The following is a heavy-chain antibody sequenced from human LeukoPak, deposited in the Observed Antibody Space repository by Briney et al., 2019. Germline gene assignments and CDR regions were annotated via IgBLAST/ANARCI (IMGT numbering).Heavy chain of an antibody. CDR2: INHSGGMT. CDR3: ARSDGIEGHYYYDMDV. Sequence: GASVKVSCKASGYTFTSYYMHWVRQAPGQGLEWMGIINHSGGMTSYAQKFQGRVTMTSDTSTSTVYIELSSLRSEDTAVYYCARSDGIEGHYYYDMDVWGQGTTVTVSS. D-gene: IGHD1-26*01. CDR1: GYTFTSYY. J-gene: IGHJ6*02. V-gene: IGHV1-46*01.